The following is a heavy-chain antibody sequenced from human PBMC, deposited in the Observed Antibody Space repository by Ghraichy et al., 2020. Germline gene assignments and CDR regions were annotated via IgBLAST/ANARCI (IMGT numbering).Heavy chain of an antibody. D-gene: IGHD6-19*01. CDR3: SGAKGYSSGWPRGDFDD. V-gene: IGHV4-59*01. CDR2: IYYSGST. Sequence: SETLSLTCTVSGGSISSYYWSWIRQPPGKGLEWIGYIYYSGSTNYNPSLKVRVTISVDTSKNQFSLKLSHVTVADTAVYYCSGAKGYSSGWPRGDFDDWGQGTLVTVSS. CDR1: GGSISSYY. J-gene: IGHJ4*02.